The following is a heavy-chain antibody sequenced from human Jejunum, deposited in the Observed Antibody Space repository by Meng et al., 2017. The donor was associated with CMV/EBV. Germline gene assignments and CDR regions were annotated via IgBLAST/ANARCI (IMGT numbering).Heavy chain of an antibody. CDR3: ARDCSTSCPFQPRGDY. J-gene: IGHJ4*02. CDR1: FSFSGYW. CDR2: IKSDGSEE. D-gene: IGHD2-2*01. Sequence: FSFSGYWMSWVRQAPGKGLEWVATIKSDGSEEHYVDSVRGRFTISRDNAKNSLHLQIDSLRAEDTAVYHCARDCSTSCPFQPRGDYWGQGTLVTVSS. V-gene: IGHV3-7*01.